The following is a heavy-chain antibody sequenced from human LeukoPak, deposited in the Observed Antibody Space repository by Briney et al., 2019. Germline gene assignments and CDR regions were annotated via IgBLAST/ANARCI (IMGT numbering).Heavy chain of an antibody. V-gene: IGHV4-31*03. CDR2: IYYSGST. J-gene: IGHJ4*02. D-gene: IGHD5-24*01. Sequence: SQTLSLTCTVSGGSISSGGYYWSWIRQHPGKGLEWIGYIYYSGSTYYNPSLKSRVTISVDTSKNQFSLKLSSVTAADTAVYYCARAGRMATPYNTKVLDYWGQGTLVTVSS. CDR1: GGSISSGGYY. CDR3: ARAGRMATPYNTKVLDY.